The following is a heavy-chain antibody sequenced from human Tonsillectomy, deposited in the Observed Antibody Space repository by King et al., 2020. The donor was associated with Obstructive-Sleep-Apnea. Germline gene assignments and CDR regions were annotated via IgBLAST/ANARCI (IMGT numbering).Heavy chain of an antibody. D-gene: IGHD3-22*01. V-gene: IGHV3-9*01. J-gene: IGHJ3*02. CDR1: GFTFDDYA. Sequence: DVQLVESGGGLVQPGRSLRLSCAASGFTFDDYAMHWVRQAPGKGLEWVSGISWNSGSIGYADSVKGRFTISRDNAKNSLYLQMNSLRAEDTALYYCAKDLVPGSSGYYPTARAWSAFDIWGQGTMVTVSS. CDR2: ISWNSGSI. CDR3: AKDLVPGSSGYYPTARAWSAFDI.